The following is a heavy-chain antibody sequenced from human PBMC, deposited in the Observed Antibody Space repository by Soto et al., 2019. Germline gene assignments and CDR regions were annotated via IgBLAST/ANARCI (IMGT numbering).Heavy chain of an antibody. CDR3: ARISIWGVTLADH. CDR2: IYYSGST. J-gene: IGHJ4*02. D-gene: IGHD3-10*01. Sequence: SETLSLTCTVSGGSISSSSYYWGWIRQPPGKGLEWIGSIYYSGSTYYNPSLKSRVTISVDTSKNQFSLKLSSVTAADTAVYYCARISIWGVTLADHWGQGTLVTVPQ. CDR1: GGSISSSSYY. V-gene: IGHV4-39*07.